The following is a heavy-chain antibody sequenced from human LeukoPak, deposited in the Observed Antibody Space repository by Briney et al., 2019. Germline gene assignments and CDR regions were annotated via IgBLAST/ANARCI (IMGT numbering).Heavy chain of an antibody. Sequence: SETLSLTCAVYGGSFSGYYWSWIRQPPGKGLEWIGEINHSGSTNYNPSLKSRVTISVDTSKNQFSLKLSSVTAAADTAVYYCARNIAAAGTVWGQGTLVTVSS. CDR2: INHSGST. J-gene: IGHJ4*02. CDR3: ARNIAAAGTV. V-gene: IGHV4-34*01. CDR1: GGSFSGYY. D-gene: IGHD6-13*01.